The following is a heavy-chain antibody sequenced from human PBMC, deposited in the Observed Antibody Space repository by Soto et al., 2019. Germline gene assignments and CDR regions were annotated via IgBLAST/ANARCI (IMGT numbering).Heavy chain of an antibody. CDR2: ISGSGGST. J-gene: IGHJ3*02. CDR1: GFTFISYA. D-gene: IGHD1-26*01. CDR3: AKDKWRELPPDAFDI. Sequence: GGSLRLSCAASGFTFISYAMSWVRKAPGKGLEWVSAISGSGGSTYYADSVKGRFTISRDNSKNTLYLQMNSLRAEDTAVYYCAKDKWRELPPDAFDIWGQGTMVTVSS. V-gene: IGHV3-23*01.